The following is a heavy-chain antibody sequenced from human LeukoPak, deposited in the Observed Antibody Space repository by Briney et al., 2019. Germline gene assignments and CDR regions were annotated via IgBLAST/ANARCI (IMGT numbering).Heavy chain of an antibody. CDR1: GGSISSGSYY. Sequence: SETLSLTCTVSGGSISSGSYYWSWIRQPAGKGLEWIGRIYTSGSTNYNPSLKSRVTISVDTSKNQFSLKLSSVTAADTAVYYCARDRSVSDSNWFDPWGQGTLVTVSS. V-gene: IGHV4-61*02. CDR3: ARDRSVSDSNWFDP. D-gene: IGHD1-26*01. J-gene: IGHJ5*02. CDR2: IYTSGST.